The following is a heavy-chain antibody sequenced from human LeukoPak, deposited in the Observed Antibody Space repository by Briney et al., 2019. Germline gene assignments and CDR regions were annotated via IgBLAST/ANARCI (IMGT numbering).Heavy chain of an antibody. Sequence: SETLSLTCTVSGGSISSGGYYWSWIRQPPGKGLEWIGYIYYSGSTNYNPSLKSRVTISVDTSKNQFSLKLSSVTAADTAVYHCARAGVVPAASFDYWGQGTLVTVSS. CDR3: ARAGVVPAASFDY. J-gene: IGHJ4*02. V-gene: IGHV4-61*08. CDR2: IYYSGST. D-gene: IGHD2-2*01. CDR1: GGSISSGGYY.